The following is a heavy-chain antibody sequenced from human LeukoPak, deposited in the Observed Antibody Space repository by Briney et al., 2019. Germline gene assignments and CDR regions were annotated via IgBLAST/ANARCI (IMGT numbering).Heavy chain of an antibody. CDR2: IYYSGSP. J-gene: IGHJ4*02. CDR1: GGSISSGDYY. CDR3: ASSYGSGSYYKVNY. V-gene: IGHV4-30-4*01. D-gene: IGHD3-10*01. Sequence: SETLSLTCTVSGGSISSGDYYWSWIRQPPGKGLEWIVYIYYSGSPYYNPSLKSRVTISVDTSKNQFSLKLSSVTAADTAVYYCASSYGSGSYYKVNYWGQGTLVTVSS.